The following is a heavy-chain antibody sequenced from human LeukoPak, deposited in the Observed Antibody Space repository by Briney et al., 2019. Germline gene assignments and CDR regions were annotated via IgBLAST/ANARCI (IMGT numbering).Heavy chain of an antibody. CDR2: ISYDGSNK. D-gene: IGHD1-26*01. Sequence: GGSLRLSCAASGFTFSSYAMHWVRQAPGKGLEWVAVISYDGSNKYYADSVKGRFTISRDNSKNTLYLQMNSLRAEDTAVYCCAREGAVGANFDYWGQGIPVTVSS. V-gene: IGHV3-30-3*01. CDR1: GFTFSSYA. J-gene: IGHJ4*02. CDR3: AREGAVGANFDY.